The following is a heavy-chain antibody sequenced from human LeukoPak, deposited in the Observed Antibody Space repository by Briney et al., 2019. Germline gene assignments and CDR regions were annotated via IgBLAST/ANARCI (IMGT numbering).Heavy chain of an antibody. CDR2: INHSGST. D-gene: IGHD4-17*01. J-gene: IGHJ4*02. Sequence: TLSLTCAVYGGSFSGYYWSWIRQPPGKGLEWIGEINHSGSTNYNPSLKSRVTISVDTSKNQFSLKLSSVTAADTAVYYCARGKPYGDYVGNFDYWGQGTLVTVSS. CDR3: ARGKPYGDYVGNFDY. V-gene: IGHV4-34*01. CDR1: GGSFSGYY.